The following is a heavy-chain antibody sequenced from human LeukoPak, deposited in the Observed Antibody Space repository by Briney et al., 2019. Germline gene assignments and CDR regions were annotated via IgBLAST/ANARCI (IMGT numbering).Heavy chain of an antibody. CDR3: ARGHYYDSSGYPTPEFDY. V-gene: IGHV1-8*01. J-gene: IGHJ4*02. CDR2: MNPNSGNT. CDR1: GYTFTSYD. Sequence: ASVKVSCKASGYTFTSYDINWVRQATGQWLEWMGWMNPNSGNTGYAQKFQGRVTMTRNTSISTAYMELSSLRSEDTAVYYCARGHYYDSSGYPTPEFDYWGQGTLVTVSS. D-gene: IGHD3-22*01.